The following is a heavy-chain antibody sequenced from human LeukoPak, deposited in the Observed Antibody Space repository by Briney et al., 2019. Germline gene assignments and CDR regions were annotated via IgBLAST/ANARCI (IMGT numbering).Heavy chain of an antibody. V-gene: IGHV1-69*06. CDR1: EYTFTSYD. J-gene: IGHJ3*02. Sequence: GASVKVSCKDSEYTFTSYDINWVRQATGQGLEWMGGIIPIFGTANYAQKFQGRVTITADKSTSTAYMELSSLRSEDTAVYYCARALPYYYDSRGDSGSDAFDIWGQGTMVTVSS. D-gene: IGHD3-22*01. CDR3: ARALPYYYDSRGDSGSDAFDI. CDR2: IIPIFGTA.